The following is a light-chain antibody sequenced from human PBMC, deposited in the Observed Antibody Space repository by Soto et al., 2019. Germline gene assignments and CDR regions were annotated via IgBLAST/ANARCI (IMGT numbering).Light chain of an antibody. CDR1: QSVSRY. CDR2: DAS. V-gene: IGKV3-11*01. J-gene: IGKJ5*01. Sequence: EILLTQSPSTLALSPGERATLSCGAGQSVSRYLAWYQQKPGQAPRLLIYDASNRATGIPARFSGSGSGTDFTLTISSLEPEDFEIYYCQQRSNWPRTFGQGTRLEIK. CDR3: QQRSNWPRT.